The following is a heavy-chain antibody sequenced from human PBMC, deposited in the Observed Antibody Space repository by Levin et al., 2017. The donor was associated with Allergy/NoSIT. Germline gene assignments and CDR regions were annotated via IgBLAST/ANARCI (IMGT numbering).Heavy chain of an antibody. J-gene: IGHJ4*02. CDR2: IYYSGST. CDR3: ARRRGYSYGYALSYFDY. CDR1: GGSISSSSYY. D-gene: IGHD5-18*01. Sequence: SETLSLTCTVSGGSISSSSYYWGWIRQPPGKGLEWIGSIYYSGSTYYNPSLKSRVTISVDTSKNQFSLKLSSVTAADTAVYYCARRRGYSYGYALSYFDYWGQGTLVTVSS. V-gene: IGHV4-39*01.